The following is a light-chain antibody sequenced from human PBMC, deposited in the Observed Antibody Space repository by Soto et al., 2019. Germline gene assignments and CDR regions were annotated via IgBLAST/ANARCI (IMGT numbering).Light chain of an antibody. Sequence: QSVLTQPASVSGSPGQSITISCTGTSSDVGSYNLVSWYQHHPGKAPKLMIYEVSERPSGVSNRFSGSKSGNTASLTISGLQAEDEADYYCCSYAGRTTPYVFGTGTKVTGL. CDR1: SSDVGSYNL. J-gene: IGLJ1*01. CDR3: CSYAGRTTPYV. CDR2: EVS. V-gene: IGLV2-23*02.